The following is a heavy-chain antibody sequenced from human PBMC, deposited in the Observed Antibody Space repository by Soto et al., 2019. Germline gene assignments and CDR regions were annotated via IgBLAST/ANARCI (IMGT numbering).Heavy chain of an antibody. V-gene: IGHV4-34*01. J-gene: IGHJ4*02. CDR2: INHSGTV. D-gene: IGHD3-10*01. Sequence: QVHLQQWGAGLLKPSETLSLTCAVNGGAFNGYYWTWIRQSPGKGLQWIGEINHSGTVDYNPSLKSRVSFSNDKSKNHFSLTMTNVTAADTAVYYCARAGAGLVRGSVAGIDNWGQGTLVTVSS. CDR1: GGAFNGYY. CDR3: ARAGAGLVRGSVAGIDN.